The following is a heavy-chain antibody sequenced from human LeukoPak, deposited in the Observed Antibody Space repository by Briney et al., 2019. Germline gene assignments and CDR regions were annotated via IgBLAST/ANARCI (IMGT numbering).Heavy chain of an antibody. J-gene: IGHJ1*01. Sequence: PGGSLRLSCAASGFTFSSYGMHWVRQAPGKGLEWVAVISYDGSNKYYADSVEGRFTISRDNSKNTLYLQMNSLRAEDTAVYYCAKDSGYSSGWPPAEYFQHWGQGTLVTVSS. CDR2: ISYDGSNK. CDR1: GFTFSSYG. CDR3: AKDSGYSSGWPPAEYFQH. V-gene: IGHV3-30*18. D-gene: IGHD6-19*01.